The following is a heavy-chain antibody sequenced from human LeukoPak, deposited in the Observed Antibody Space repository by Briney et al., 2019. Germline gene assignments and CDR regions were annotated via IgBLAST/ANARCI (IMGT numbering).Heavy chain of an antibody. V-gene: IGHV3-74*01. Sequence: GGSLRLSCAASGFTFNGYWMNWVRQAPGQGLVWVSCIKSDGSTTIYAGSVKGRFTISRNNANNTLYLQMNSLRGEDTGVYYCTRETSNAFDIWGQGTMVTVCS. CDR1: GFTFNGYW. CDR2: IKSDGSTT. J-gene: IGHJ3*02. CDR3: TRETSNAFDI.